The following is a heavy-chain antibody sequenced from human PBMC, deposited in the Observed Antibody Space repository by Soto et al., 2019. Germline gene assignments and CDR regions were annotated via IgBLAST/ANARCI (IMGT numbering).Heavy chain of an antibody. CDR1: GFTFSSYA. CDR2: ISYDGSNK. V-gene: IGHV3-30-3*01. CDR3: ARDLVYYDIVRVYGMDF. Sequence: PGGSLRLSCAASGFTFSSYAMHWVRQAPGKGLEWVAVISYDGSNKYYADSVKGRFTISRDNSKNTLYLQMNSLSAEDTAVYYCARDLVYYDIVRVYGMDFWGQGTMVTVSS. J-gene: IGHJ6*02. D-gene: IGHD3-9*01.